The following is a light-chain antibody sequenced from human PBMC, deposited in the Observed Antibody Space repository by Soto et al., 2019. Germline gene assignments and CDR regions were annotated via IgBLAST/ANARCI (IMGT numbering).Light chain of an antibody. Sequence: DIQMTQSPSTLSGSVGDRVTITCRASQTISSWLAWYQQKPGKAPKLLIYKASTLHSGVPSRFSGSGSGTEFTLNISSLQPDDFATYYCQHYNSYSEAFGQGTKVELK. CDR3: QHYNSYSEA. V-gene: IGKV1-5*03. J-gene: IGKJ1*01. CDR1: QTISSW. CDR2: KAS.